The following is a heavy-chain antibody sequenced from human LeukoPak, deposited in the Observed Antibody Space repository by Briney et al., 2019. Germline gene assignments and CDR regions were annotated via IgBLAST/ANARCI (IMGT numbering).Heavy chain of an antibody. CDR1: GGSISSGSYY. V-gene: IGHV4-61*02. Sequence: PSETLSLTGTGAGGSISSGSYYWNWIRQPAGKSLEWIARIYTGGSTSYNPSLKRLVTKSIDSSKNHLSLNMSSVTAADHSSYYCTRDFGTAWTSLGWFDPWGQGTLVSVSS. CDR3: TRDFGTAWTSLGWFDP. D-gene: IGHD3-3*01. CDR2: IYTGGST. J-gene: IGHJ5*02.